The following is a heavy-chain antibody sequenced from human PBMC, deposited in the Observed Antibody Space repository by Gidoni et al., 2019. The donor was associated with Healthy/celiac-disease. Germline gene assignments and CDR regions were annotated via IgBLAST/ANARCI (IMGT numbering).Heavy chain of an antibody. CDR1: GGTFSSYA. V-gene: IGHV1-69*01. CDR3: ARGPERITIFGVVQIQIDY. D-gene: IGHD3-3*01. Sequence: VQLVQSGAEVKKPGSSVKVSCKASGGTFSSYAISWVRQAPGQGLEWMGGIIPIFGTANYEQKFQGRVTITADESTSTAYMELSSLRSEDTAVYYCARGPERITIFGVVQIQIDYWGQGTLVTVSS. CDR2: IIPIFGTA. J-gene: IGHJ4*02.